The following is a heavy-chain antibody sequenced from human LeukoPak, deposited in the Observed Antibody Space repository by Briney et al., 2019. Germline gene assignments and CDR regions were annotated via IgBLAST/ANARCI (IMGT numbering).Heavy chain of an antibody. CDR2: ISAYNGNT. J-gene: IGHJ3*02. CDR3: AREHGSGGKGIDI. D-gene: IGHD3-10*01. CDR1: GYTFTSYG. V-gene: IGHV1-18*01. Sequence: ASVKVSCKASGYTFTSYGISWVRQAPGQGLEWMGWISAYNGNTNYAQKLQGRVTMTTDTSTSTAYTELRSLRSDDTAVYYCAREHGSGGKGIDIWGQGTMVTVSS.